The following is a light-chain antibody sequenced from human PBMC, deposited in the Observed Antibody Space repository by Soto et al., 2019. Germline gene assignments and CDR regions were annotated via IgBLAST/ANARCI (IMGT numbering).Light chain of an antibody. V-gene: IGKV4-1*01. CDR3: QQYYMTPYT. CDR1: QSFLYSSNNKNY. J-gene: IGKJ2*01. Sequence: DIVMTQSPDSLAVSLGERATINCKSSQSFLYSSNNKNYLALYQQKPGQPPKLLIYWASNRESGVLDRFSGSGSGTDFTISIRSLQAEDGAVYYCQQYYMTPYTFGQGTKLEIK. CDR2: WAS.